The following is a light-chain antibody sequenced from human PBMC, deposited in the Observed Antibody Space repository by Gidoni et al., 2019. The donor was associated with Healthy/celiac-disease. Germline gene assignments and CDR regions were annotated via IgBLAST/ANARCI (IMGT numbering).Light chain of an antibody. V-gene: IGKV1-33*01. Sequence: DIQMNQSPSSLSASVGDRVTITCQASQAISNYLNWYQQKPGNAPKLLIYDASNLETGVPSRFSGSGSGTEFTLTISSLQPEDIATYYCQQYDNLPPRTFGGGTKVEIK. J-gene: IGKJ4*01. CDR2: DAS. CDR1: QAISNY. CDR3: QQYDNLPPRT.